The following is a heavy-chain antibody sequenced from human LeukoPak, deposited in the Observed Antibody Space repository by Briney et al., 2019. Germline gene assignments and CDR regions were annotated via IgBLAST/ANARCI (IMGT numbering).Heavy chain of an antibody. J-gene: IGHJ6*03. CDR1: GFTVSSNY. CDR3: ASGSGSYRTPYYYMDV. V-gene: IGHV3-53*01. Sequence: GGSLRLSCVASGFTVSSNYMSWVRQAPGKGLEWVSVIYSGGSTYYADSVKGRFAISRDNSKNTLYLQMNSLRSEDTAVYYCASGSGSYRTPYYYMDVWGTGTTVTVSS. CDR2: IYSGGST. D-gene: IGHD3-10*01.